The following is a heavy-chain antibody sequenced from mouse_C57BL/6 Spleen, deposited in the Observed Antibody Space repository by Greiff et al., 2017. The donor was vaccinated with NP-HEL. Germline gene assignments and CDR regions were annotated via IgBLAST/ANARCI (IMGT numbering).Heavy chain of an antibody. D-gene: IGHD1-1*01. CDR2: ISSGSSTI. J-gene: IGHJ1*03. V-gene: IGHV5-17*01. CDR1: GFTFSDYG. Sequence: EVHLVESGGGLVKPGGSLKLSCAASGFTFSDYGMHWVRQAPEKGLEWVAYISSGSSTIYYADTVKGRFTISRDNAKNTLYLQLTSLRSEDTAIFYGARTYGSGYRWYFEDWGTGTTVTVSS. CDR3: ARTYGSGYRWYFED.